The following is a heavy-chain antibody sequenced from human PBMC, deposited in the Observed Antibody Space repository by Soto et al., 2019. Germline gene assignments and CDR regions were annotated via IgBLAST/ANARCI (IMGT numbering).Heavy chain of an antibody. D-gene: IGHD2-15*01. CDR3: ARGGGYCSGGSCYVGVYYYYGMDV. J-gene: IGHJ6*02. CDR1: GYTFTIYG. CDR2: ISAYNGNT. Sequence: GASVKVSCKASGYTFTIYGISCVVQSPVQWLEWMGCISAYNGNTNYAQKLQGRVTMTTDTSTSTAYMELRSLRSDDTAVYYCARGGGYCSGGSCYVGVYYYYGMDVWGQGTTVTVSS. V-gene: IGHV1-18*04.